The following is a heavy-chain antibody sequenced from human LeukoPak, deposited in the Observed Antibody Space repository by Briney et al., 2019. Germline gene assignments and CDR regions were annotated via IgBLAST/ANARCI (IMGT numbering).Heavy chain of an antibody. CDR3: AREPQGDSSGYDAFDI. J-gene: IGHJ3*02. CDR2: IYNGGST. Sequence: GGSLRLSCAASGFTVSSNYMTWVRQAPGKGLEWVSVIYNGGSTYYADSVKGRFTLSRDNSKNTLFLQMNSLRAEDTAVYYCAREPQGDSSGYDAFDIWGQGTMVTVSS. V-gene: IGHV3-66*01. D-gene: IGHD3-22*01. CDR1: GFTVSSNY.